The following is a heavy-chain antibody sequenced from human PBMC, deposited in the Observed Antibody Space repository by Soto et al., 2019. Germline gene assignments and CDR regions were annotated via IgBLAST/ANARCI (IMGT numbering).Heavy chain of an antibody. V-gene: IGHV4-31*03. D-gene: IGHD5-18*01. CDR3: ARGIDGYRFV. Sequence: QVQLQESGPGLVQPSQTLSLTCTVSGDSIDIGVRHWTWIRQLPEKGLEYIGYFYHSRTSFYNPSLKRRATISIDTSKSQFSLTRKSVTAADTAVYYCARGIDGYRFVWGQGTVVIVSS. CDR2: FYHSRTS. J-gene: IGHJ4*02. CDR1: GDSIDIGVRH.